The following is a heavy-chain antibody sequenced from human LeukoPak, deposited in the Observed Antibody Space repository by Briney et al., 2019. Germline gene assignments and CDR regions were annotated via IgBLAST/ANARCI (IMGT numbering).Heavy chain of an antibody. Sequence: GGSLRLSCAASGFTFSSYGMHWVRQAPGKGLEWVAFIRYDGSNKYYADSVKGRFTISRDNSKNTLYLQMNSLRAEDTAVYYCAIPPWGYQLPLFDYWGQGTLVTVSS. D-gene: IGHD2-2*01. CDR1: GFTFSSYG. CDR3: AIPPWGYQLPLFDY. J-gene: IGHJ4*02. V-gene: IGHV3-30*02. CDR2: IRYDGSNK.